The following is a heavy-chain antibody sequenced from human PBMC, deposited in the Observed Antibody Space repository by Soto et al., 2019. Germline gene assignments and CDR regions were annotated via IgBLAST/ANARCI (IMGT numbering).Heavy chain of an antibody. V-gene: IGHV1-2*04. Sequence: GASVKVSCKASGYTFTGYYMHWVRQAPGQGLEWMGWINPNSGGTNYAQKFQGWVTMTRDTSISTAYMELSRLRSDDTAVYYCATPTTRRNGAFDIWGQGTMVTVSS. CDR2: INPNSGGT. J-gene: IGHJ3*02. D-gene: IGHD1-1*01. CDR3: ATPTTRRNGAFDI. CDR1: GYTFTGYY.